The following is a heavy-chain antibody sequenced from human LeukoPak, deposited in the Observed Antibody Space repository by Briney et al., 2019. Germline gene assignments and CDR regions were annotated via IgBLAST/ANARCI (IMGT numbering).Heavy chain of an antibody. CDR1: GFTFSTSW. J-gene: IGHJ3*02. D-gene: IGHD5-18*01. Sequence: PGGSLRLSCAASGFTFSTSWMTWVRQAPEKELEWLGNINEDGTIKNYVDSVKGRFTTSRDNAKNSLFLQMLSLRADDTAVYYCARDSGYNAFDIWGLGTMVTVSS. CDR3: ARDSGYNAFDI. CDR2: INEDGTIK. V-gene: IGHV3-7*01.